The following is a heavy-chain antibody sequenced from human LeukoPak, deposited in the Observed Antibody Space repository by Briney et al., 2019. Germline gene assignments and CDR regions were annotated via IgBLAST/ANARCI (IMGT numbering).Heavy chain of an antibody. Sequence: SETLSLTCTVSGGSISSGGYYWSWIRQHPGKGLEWIGYIYYSGSTYYNPSLKGRVTISVDTSKNQFSLKLSSVTAADTAVYYCARVDYSSSSWSDYWGQGTLVTVSS. CDR2: IYYSGST. D-gene: IGHD6-6*01. CDR1: GGSISSGGYY. CDR3: ARVDYSSSSWSDY. V-gene: IGHV4-31*03. J-gene: IGHJ4*02.